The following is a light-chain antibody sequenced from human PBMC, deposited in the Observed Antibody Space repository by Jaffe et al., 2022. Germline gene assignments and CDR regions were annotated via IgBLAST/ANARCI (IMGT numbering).Light chain of an antibody. CDR3: QQYITDSPVS. V-gene: IGKV1-5*03. CDR1: EGIDGW. CDR2: KAS. J-gene: IGKJ4*01. Sequence: DIQMTQSPSILSASVGDTVTITCRASEGIDGWLAWYQQKPGKAPKLLIYKASYLESGVPSRFSGSGSGRDFTLAISSLQPDDFATYYCQQYITDSPVSFGGGTKVEIK.